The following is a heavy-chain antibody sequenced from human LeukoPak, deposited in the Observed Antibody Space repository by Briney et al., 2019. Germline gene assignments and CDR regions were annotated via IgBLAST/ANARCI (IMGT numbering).Heavy chain of an antibody. J-gene: IGHJ4*02. V-gene: IGHV4-39*07. Sequence: SETLSLTCTVSGGSISSSSYYWGWIRQPPGKGLEWIGSIYYSGSTYYNPSLKSRVTISVDTSKNQFSLKLSSVTAADTAVYYCARVGPQAQAGADWGQGTLVTVSS. CDR3: ARVGPQAQAGAD. CDR2: IYYSGST. D-gene: IGHD1-26*01. CDR1: GGSISSSSYY.